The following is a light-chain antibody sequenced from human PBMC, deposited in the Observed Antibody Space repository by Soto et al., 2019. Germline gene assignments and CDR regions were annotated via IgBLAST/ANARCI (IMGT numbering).Light chain of an antibody. CDR3: QQYHNWPPIT. V-gene: IGKV3-15*01. CDR1: RSVSSK. CDR2: GAS. Sequence: EIVMTQSPATLSVSPGERATLSCRASRSVSSKLAWYQQKPGQAPRLLIYGASTRATGTPARFSGSGSGTEFTLTISSLQSEDFAVYYCQQYHNWPPITFGQGTRLEIK. J-gene: IGKJ5*01.